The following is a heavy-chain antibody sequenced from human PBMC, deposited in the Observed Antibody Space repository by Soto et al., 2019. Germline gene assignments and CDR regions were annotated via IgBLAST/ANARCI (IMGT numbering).Heavy chain of an antibody. D-gene: IGHD3-3*01. CDR2: TYFTGTT. V-gene: IGHV4-59*01. CDR3: ARGDGYYDFWSGYFDP. Sequence: PSETLSLTCSVSGASIRSNYWTWIRQPPGKGLEWIGYTYFTGTTNYNPSLKSRVSMSIDTSKNQFSLTLTSMTAADTAVYYCARGDGYYDFWSGYFDPWGQGTLVTVSS. CDR1: GASIRSNY. J-gene: IGHJ5*02.